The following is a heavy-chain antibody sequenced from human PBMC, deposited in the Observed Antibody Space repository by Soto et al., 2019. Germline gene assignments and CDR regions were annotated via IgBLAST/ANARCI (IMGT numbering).Heavy chain of an antibody. D-gene: IGHD2-15*01. CDR2: ISGSGGST. V-gene: IGHV3-23*01. CDR1: GFTFSSYA. J-gene: IGHJ4*02. Sequence: PGGSLRLSCAASGFTFSSYAMSWVRQAPGKGLEWVSGISGSGGSTYYADSVKGRFTISRDNSKNTLYLQMNSLRAEDTAVYYCARGISGGRHFDYWGQGTLVTVSS. CDR3: ARGISGGRHFDY.